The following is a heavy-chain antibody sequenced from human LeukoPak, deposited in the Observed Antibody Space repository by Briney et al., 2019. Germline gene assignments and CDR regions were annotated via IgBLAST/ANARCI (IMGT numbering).Heavy chain of an antibody. CDR3: ARAPSEIGGYYPEYFRH. CDR2: IKSDGST. J-gene: IGHJ1*01. CDR1: GFTFSSYW. D-gene: IGHD3-22*01. Sequence: GGSLRLSCAASGFTFSSYWMHWVRQAPGKGLVWVSRIKSDGSTRYADSVKGRFTVSGDNAKNTVSLQMNSLRAEDTGVYYCARAPSEIGGYYPEYFRHWGQGTLVIVSS. V-gene: IGHV3-74*01.